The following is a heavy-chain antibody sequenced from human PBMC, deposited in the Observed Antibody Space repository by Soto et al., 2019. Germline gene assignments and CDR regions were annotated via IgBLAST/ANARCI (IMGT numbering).Heavy chain of an antibody. V-gene: IGHV4-59*01. CDR2: TFYSGSA. CDR1: GASLSSYS. D-gene: IGHD7-27*01. J-gene: IGHJ1*01. Sequence: SETLSLTCTVSGASLSSYSWTWIRHTPGRGLERIGFTFYSGSAYYGPSLKSRATISIDASKNEISLRLTSVTAADTGVYFCAVKWGPDNWGMQAFGTWGQGALVTVS. CDR3: AVKWGPDNWGMQAFGT.